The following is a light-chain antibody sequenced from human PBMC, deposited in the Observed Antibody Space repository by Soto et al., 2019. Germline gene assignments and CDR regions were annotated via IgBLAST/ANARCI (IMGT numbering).Light chain of an antibody. CDR2: AAS. Sequence: DIQMTQSPSSLSASVGDRVTITCRASQSISSYLNWYQQKPGKAPMLLIYAASSLQSGVPSRFSGSGSGTDFTLTISSLLPEDFATYYCQQSYSTLWTFGQGTKVEIK. CDR1: QSISSY. J-gene: IGKJ1*01. CDR3: QQSYSTLWT. V-gene: IGKV1-39*01.